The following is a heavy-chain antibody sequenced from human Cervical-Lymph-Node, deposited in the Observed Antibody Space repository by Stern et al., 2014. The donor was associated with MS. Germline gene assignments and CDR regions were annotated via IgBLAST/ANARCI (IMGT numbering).Heavy chain of an antibody. D-gene: IGHD3-3*02. Sequence: VQLVESGPGLVKPSQTLSLTCTVSGGSISSGSYYWSWIRQPAGKGLEWIGRIYTSGSTNYNPSLKSRVTISVDTSKNQFPLKLSSVTAADTAVYYCARALAYWYFDLWGRGTLVTVSS. CDR2: IYTSGST. CDR1: GGSISSGSYY. V-gene: IGHV4-61*02. J-gene: IGHJ2*01. CDR3: ARALAYWYFDL.